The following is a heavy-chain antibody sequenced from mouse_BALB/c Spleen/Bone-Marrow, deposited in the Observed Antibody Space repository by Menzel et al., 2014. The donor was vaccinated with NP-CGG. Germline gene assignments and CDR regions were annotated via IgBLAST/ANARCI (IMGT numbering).Heavy chain of an antibody. CDR3: ARXXXXXXXXXX. CDR1: GFTFSNFG. V-gene: IGHV5-17*02. J-gene: IGHJ2*01. Sequence: EVMLVESGGGLVQPGGSRKLSCAASGFTFSNFGMHWFRQSPEKELEWVAXXSTGSTIIYYADTVKGRFTISRDNPENTLFLQMTXLXXEDAAIYYCARXXXXXXXXXXXXQGTTLTVSS. CDR2: XSTGSTII.